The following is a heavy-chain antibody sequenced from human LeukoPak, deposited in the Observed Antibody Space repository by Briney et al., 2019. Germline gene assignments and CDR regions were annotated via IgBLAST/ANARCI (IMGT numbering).Heavy chain of an antibody. Sequence: ASVKVSCKASGYTFTGHYMHWVRQAPGQGLEWMGWINPNSGGTNYAQKFQGRVTMTRDTSISAAYMELSRLRSDDTAVYYCARMTYSSGYYWDYWGQGTLVTVSS. CDR3: ARMTYSSGYYWDY. J-gene: IGHJ4*02. D-gene: IGHD3-22*01. V-gene: IGHV1-2*02. CDR1: GYTFTGHY. CDR2: INPNSGGT.